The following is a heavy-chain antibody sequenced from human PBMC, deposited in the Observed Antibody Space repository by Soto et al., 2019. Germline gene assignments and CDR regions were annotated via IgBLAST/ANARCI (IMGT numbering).Heavy chain of an antibody. CDR2: ISGSGTTM. D-gene: IGHD3-3*01. J-gene: IGHJ4*02. CDR1: GFTFTSYP. CDR3: ARVWSGYSGADD. Sequence: PGGSLRLSCAASGFTFTSYPITWVRQAPGKGLEWISYISGSGTTMLYADSVRGRFTVSRDNAKDSLYLQMNSLRAEDTAVYYCARVWSGYSGADDWGQGTLVTVSS. V-gene: IGHV3-48*03.